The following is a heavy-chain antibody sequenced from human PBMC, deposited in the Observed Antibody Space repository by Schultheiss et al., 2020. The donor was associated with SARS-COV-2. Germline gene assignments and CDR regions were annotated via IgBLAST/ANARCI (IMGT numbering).Heavy chain of an antibody. J-gene: IGHJ4*02. CDR2: VSSDGSSK. D-gene: IGHD3-10*01. V-gene: IGHV3-30*04. CDR3: AKDLSVTAVGTGETIDY. CDR1: GFTFSSYA. Sequence: GESLKISCAASGFTFSSYAMHWVRQAPGKGLDWVAVVSSDGSSKYYADSVKGRFTISRDNSKNTLYLQMNSLRAEDTAVYYCAKDLSVTAVGTGETIDYWGQGTVVTVSS.